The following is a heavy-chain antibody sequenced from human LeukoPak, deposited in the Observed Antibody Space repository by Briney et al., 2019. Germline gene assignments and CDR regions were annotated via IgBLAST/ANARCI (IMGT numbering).Heavy chain of an antibody. D-gene: IGHD3-22*01. J-gene: IGHJ4*02. CDR3: ARGGYYYDSSGYYFPPALRY. Sequence: PSETLSLTCTVSGGSISSYYWSWIRQPPGKGLEWIGYIYYSGSTNYNPSLKSRVTISVDTSKNQFSLKLSSVTAADTAVYYCARGGYYYDSSGYYFPPALRYWGQGTLVTVSS. V-gene: IGHV4-59*08. CDR2: IYYSGST. CDR1: GGSISSYY.